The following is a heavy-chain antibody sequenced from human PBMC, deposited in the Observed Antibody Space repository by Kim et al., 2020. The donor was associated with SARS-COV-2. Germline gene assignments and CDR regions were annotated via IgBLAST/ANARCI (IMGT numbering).Heavy chain of an antibody. CDR2: ISGSGGST. V-gene: IGHV3-23*01. J-gene: IGHJ6*03. CDR1: GFTFSSYA. D-gene: IGHD6-6*01. Sequence: GGSLRLSCAASGFTFSSYAMSWVRQAPGKGLEWVSAISGSGGSTYYADSVKGRFTISRDNSKNTLYLQMNSLRAEDTAVYYCAKMIAARVYYYYYMDVWGKGTTVTVSS. CDR3: AKMIAARVYYYYYMDV.